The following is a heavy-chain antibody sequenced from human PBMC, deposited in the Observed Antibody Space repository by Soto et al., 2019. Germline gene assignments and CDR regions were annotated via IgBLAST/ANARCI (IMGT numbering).Heavy chain of an antibody. J-gene: IGHJ4*02. Sequence: GGSLRLSCAASGFPFPDSAMSWVRQAPGRGLEWVSAIGSGGGTTWYADSVKGRFAISRDNAKDTVYLQMNTLGAEYTSIYYCAKAGCGRRDCCPDHFDHWGQGARVPVSS. CDR1: GFPFPDSA. CDR2: IGSGGGTT. D-gene: IGHD2-21*02. V-gene: IGHV3-23*01. CDR3: AKAGCGRRDCCPDHFDH.